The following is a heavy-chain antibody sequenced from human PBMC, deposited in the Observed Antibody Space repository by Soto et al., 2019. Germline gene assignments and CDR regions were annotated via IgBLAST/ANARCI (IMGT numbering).Heavy chain of an antibody. CDR2: INPSGGST. CDR1: GYTFTIYY. J-gene: IGHJ4*02. D-gene: IGHD6-13*01. V-gene: IGHV1-46*03. CDR3: ARDLALTVQAAAGTHQNDY. Sequence: ASVKVSCKASGYTFTIYYMHWVRQAPGQGLEWMGIINPSGGSTSYAQKFQGRVTMTRDTSTSTVYMELSSLRSEDTAVYYCARDLALTVQAAAGTHQNDYWGQGTLVTVSS.